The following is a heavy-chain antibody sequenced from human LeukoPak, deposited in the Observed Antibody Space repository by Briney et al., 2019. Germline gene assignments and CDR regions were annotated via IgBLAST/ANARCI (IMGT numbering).Heavy chain of an antibody. V-gene: IGHV3-30*02. CDR2: IRYDGSNK. Sequence: GGSLRLSCAASGFTFSSYGMHWVRQAPGKGLEWVAFIRYDGSNKYYADSVKGRFTISRDNSKNTLYLQMNSLRVEDTAVYYCAREHTIAATGTHWFDPWGQGTLVTVSS. J-gene: IGHJ5*02. CDR3: AREHTIAATGTHWFDP. CDR1: GFTFSSYG. D-gene: IGHD6-13*01.